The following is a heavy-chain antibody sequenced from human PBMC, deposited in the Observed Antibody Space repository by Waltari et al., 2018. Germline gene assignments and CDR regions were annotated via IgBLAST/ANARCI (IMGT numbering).Heavy chain of an antibody. D-gene: IGHD4-17*01. CDR1: GFTFENYA. CDR2: IDLGGGSV. V-gene: IGHV3-9*01. J-gene: IGHJ4*02. Sequence: EVQLVESGGGLVQPGRSLRLSCAASGFTFENYAMYWVRQILGRGLEWVSGIDLGGGSVGYADFTEGRFTISRDNAKNSLYLEMNNLRAEDTALFYCAKGSSHDFGDFGQSFDYWGQGTLVTVSS. CDR3: AKGSSHDFGDFGQSFDY.